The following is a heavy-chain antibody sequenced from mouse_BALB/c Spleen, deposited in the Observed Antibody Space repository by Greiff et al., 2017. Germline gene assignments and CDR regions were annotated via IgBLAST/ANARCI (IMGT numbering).Heavy chain of an antibody. Sequence: EVKLVESGGGLVKPGGSLKLSCAASGFAFSSYDMSWVRQTPEKRLEWVAYISSGGGSTYYPDTVKGRFTISRDNAKNTLYLQMSSLKSEDTAMYYCARPSMITLYYAMDYWGQGTSGTVSS. CDR3: ARPSMITLYYAMDY. CDR2: ISSGGGST. V-gene: IGHV5-12-1*01. D-gene: IGHD2-4*01. CDR1: GFAFSSYD. J-gene: IGHJ4*01.